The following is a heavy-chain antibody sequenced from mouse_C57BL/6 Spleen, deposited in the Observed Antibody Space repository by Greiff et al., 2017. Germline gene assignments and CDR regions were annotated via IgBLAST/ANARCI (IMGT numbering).Heavy chain of an antibody. J-gene: IGHJ3*01. D-gene: IGHD1-1*01. CDR2: ISDGGSYT. Sequence: EVNVVDSGGGLVKPGGSLKLSCAASGFTFSSYAMSWVRQTPEKRLEWVATISDGGSYTYYPDNVTGRFTISIENAKNNLYLQMSHLKSEDTAMYYCARDGDGYQAWFAYWGQGTLVTVSA. V-gene: IGHV5-4*01. CDR1: GFTFSSYA. CDR3: ARDGDGYQAWFAY.